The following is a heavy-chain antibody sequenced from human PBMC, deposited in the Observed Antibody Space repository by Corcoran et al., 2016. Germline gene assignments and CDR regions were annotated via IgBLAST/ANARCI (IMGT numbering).Heavy chain of an antibody. J-gene: IGHJ6*02. D-gene: IGHD2-21*01. CDR3: ARDVVPSYYYYGMDF. Sequence: QVQLQESGPGLVKPSETLSLTCTVSGGSVSSGSYYWSWIRQPPGKGLEWIGYIYYSGSTNYNPSLKSRVTISVDTSKNQFSMKLSSVTAADTAGYYCARDVVPSYYYYGMDFWGQGTTVTVSS. V-gene: IGHV4-61*01. CDR2: IYYSGST. CDR1: GGSVSSGSYY.